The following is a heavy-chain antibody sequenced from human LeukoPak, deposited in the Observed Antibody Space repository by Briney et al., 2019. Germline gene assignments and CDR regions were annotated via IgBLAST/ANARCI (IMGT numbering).Heavy chain of an antibody. Sequence: PSETLSLTCTVSGGSISSYYWSWIRQPAGKGLEWIGRVYTSGSTNYNPSLKSRVTISVDTSKNQFSLKLSSVTAADTAVYYCARIAAAGTVHWFDPWGQGTLVTVSS. D-gene: IGHD6-13*01. V-gene: IGHV4-4*07. J-gene: IGHJ5*02. CDR1: GGSISSYY. CDR3: ARIAAAGTVHWFDP. CDR2: VYTSGST.